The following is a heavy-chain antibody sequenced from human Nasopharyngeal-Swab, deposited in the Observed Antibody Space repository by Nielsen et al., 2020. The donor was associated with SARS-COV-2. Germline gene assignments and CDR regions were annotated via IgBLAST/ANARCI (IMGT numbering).Heavy chain of an antibody. CDR1: GYTLTELS. CDR2: FDPEDGET. J-gene: IGHJ5*02. Sequence: ASVKVSCKVSGYTLTELSMHWVRQAPGKGLEWMGGFDPEDGETIYAQKFQGRVTMTEDTSTDTAYMELSSLRSEDTAVYYCATHPPLNYDILTGYYPSSHNWFDPWGRGTLVTVSS. V-gene: IGHV1-24*01. CDR3: ATHPPLNYDILTGYYPSSHNWFDP. D-gene: IGHD3-9*01.